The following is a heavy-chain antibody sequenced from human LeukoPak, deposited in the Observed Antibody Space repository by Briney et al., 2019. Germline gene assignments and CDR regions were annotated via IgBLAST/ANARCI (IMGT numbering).Heavy chain of an antibody. CDR1: GGSISSYY. CDR3: ARQHNWNYVDYYYYMDV. CDR2: IYTSGST. J-gene: IGHJ6*03. Sequence: SETLSLTCTVSGGSISSYYWSWIRQPAGKGLEWIGRIYTSGSTNYNPSLKSRVTISVDTSKNQFSLKLSSVTAADTAVYYCARQHNWNYVDYYYYMDVWGKGTTVTVSS. V-gene: IGHV4-4*07. D-gene: IGHD1-7*01.